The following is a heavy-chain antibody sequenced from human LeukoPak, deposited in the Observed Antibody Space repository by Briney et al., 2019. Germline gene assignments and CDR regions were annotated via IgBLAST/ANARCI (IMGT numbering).Heavy chain of an antibody. CDR1: GFTFDDYA. J-gene: IGHJ4*02. Sequence: PVRSLRLSCAASGFTFDDYAMHWVRQAPGKGLEWVSGISWNSGSIGYADSVKGRFTISRDNAKNSLYLQMNSLRAEDTALYYCAKVTAGSSGDFDYWGQGTLVTVSS. CDR2: ISWNSGSI. CDR3: AKVTAGSSGDFDY. D-gene: IGHD3-10*01. V-gene: IGHV3-9*01.